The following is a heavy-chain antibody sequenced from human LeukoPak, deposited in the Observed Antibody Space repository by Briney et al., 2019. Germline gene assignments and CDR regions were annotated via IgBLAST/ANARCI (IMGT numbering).Heavy chain of an antibody. CDR1: GFTFSSHA. CDR3: AKEGAGRRFAFDD. J-gene: IGHJ4*02. V-gene: IGHV3-23*01. CDR2: IASDGSK. Sequence: GGSLRLSCAASGFTFSSHAMDWVRQAPEKGLEWVSSIASDGSKYYADTLKGRFAISRDNSKNTLYLQINTLRAEDTALYYCAKEGAGRRFAFDDWGQGTLVTVSS. D-gene: IGHD3-16*01.